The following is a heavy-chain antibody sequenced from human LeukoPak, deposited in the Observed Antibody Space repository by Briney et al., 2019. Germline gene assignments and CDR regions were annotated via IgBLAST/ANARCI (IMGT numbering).Heavy chain of an antibody. V-gene: IGHV4-39*02. CDR3: AREYSSSSGKNAFDI. J-gene: IGHJ3*02. D-gene: IGHD6-6*01. CDR1: GGSISSSSYY. Sequence: SETLSLTCTVSGGSISSSSYYWGWIRQPPGKGLEWIGSIYYSGSTYYNPSLKSRVTISVDTSKNQFSLKLSSVTAADTAVYYCAREYSSSSGKNAFDIWGQGTLVTVSS. CDR2: IYYSGST.